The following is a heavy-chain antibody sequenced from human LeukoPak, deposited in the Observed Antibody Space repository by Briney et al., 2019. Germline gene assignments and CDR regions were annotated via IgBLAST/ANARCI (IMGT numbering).Heavy chain of an antibody. J-gene: IGHJ4*02. CDR1: GFTFDDYA. D-gene: IGHD3-9*01. CDR2: ISWNSGSI. V-gene: IGHV3-9*01. Sequence: GGSLRLSCAASGFTFDDYAMHWVRHAPGKGLEWVSGISWNSGSIVYADSVKGRFTISRDNAKNSLYLQMNSLRAEDTALYYCAKDKGDVLRYFDWLLPDYYFDYWGQGTLVTVSS. CDR3: AKDKGDVLRYFDWLLPDYYFDY.